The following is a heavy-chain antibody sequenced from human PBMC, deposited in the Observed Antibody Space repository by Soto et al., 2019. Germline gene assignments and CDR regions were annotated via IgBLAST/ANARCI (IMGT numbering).Heavy chain of an antibody. Sequence: GGSLRLSCAASGFTFSSYSMNWVRQAPGKGLGWVSSISSSSSYIYYADSVKGRFTISRDNAKNSLYLQMNSLRAEDTAVYYCARDPTNDSSGSYWGQGTLVTVSS. CDR2: ISSSSSYI. CDR1: GFTFSSYS. V-gene: IGHV3-21*01. J-gene: IGHJ4*02. CDR3: ARDPTNDSSGSY. D-gene: IGHD3-22*01.